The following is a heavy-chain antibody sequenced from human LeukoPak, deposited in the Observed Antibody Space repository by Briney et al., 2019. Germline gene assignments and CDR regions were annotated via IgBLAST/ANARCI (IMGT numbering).Heavy chain of an antibody. D-gene: IGHD2-15*01. J-gene: IGHJ6*03. V-gene: IGHV1-69*06. CDR3: ATLCCGSYYMDV. CDR2: IIPISGTT. Sequence: SVKVSCKASGGTLNSYVISWVRQAPGQGLEWMGGIIPISGTTNYAQKFQGRVTITADKSMSTAYMELSSLRSEDTAVYYCATLCCGSYYMDVWGKGTTVTVSS. CDR1: GGTLNSYV.